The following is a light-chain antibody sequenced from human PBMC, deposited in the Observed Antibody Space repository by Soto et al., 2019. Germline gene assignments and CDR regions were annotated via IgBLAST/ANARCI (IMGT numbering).Light chain of an antibody. V-gene: IGKV1-39*01. CDR1: ESVSSY. CDR2: AAS. Sequence: DIQMTQSPSSLSASVGDRVTITCRAKESVSSYVNWYQQKPGKAPKLLIYAASSLQSGVPARFSVSGSVTDFTLTISGLQPEDFATYYCQQSYSKWTFGQGTKVESK. J-gene: IGKJ1*01. CDR3: QQSYSKWT.